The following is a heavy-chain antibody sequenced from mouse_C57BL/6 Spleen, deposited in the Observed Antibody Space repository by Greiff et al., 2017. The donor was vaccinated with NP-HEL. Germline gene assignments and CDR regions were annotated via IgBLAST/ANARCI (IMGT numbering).Heavy chain of an antibody. CDR3: ARGGYYGSSYVGYFDV. V-gene: IGHV1-80*01. J-gene: IGHJ1*03. CDR1: GYAFSSYW. D-gene: IGHD1-1*01. CDR2: IYPGDGDT. Sequence: VQLQQSGAELVKPGASVKISCKASGYAFSSYWMNWVKQRPGKGLEWIGQIYPGDGDTNYNGKFKGKATLTADKSSSPAYMQLSSLTSEDSAVYFCARGGYYGSSYVGYFDVWGTGTTVTVSS.